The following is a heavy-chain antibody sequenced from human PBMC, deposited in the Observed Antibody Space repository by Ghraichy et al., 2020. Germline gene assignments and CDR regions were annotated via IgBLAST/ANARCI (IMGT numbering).Heavy chain of an antibody. CDR1: GFTFSSYS. Sequence: GGSLRLSCAASGFTFSSYSMNWVRQAPGKGLEWVSYISSSSSTIYYADSVKGRFTISRDNAKNSLYLQMNSLRDEDTAVYYCARELAAGPLEENYFDYWGQGTLVTVSS. CDR3: ARELAAGPLEENYFDY. CDR2: ISSSSSTI. D-gene: IGHD6-6*01. V-gene: IGHV3-48*02. J-gene: IGHJ4*02.